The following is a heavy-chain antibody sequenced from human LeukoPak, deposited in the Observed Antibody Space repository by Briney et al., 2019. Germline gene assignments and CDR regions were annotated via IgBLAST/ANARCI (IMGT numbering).Heavy chain of an antibody. V-gene: IGHV1-18*04. Sequence: ASVKVSCKASGYTFTSYGISWVRQAPGQGLEWMGWISAYNGNTNYAQKLQGRVTMTTDTSTSTAYIELRSLRSDDTAVYYSARGVDDEIVVVPAAMPFGDWGQGTLVTVSS. CDR3: ARGVDDEIVVVPAAMPFGD. D-gene: IGHD2-2*01. CDR1: GYTFTSYG. J-gene: IGHJ4*02. CDR2: ISAYNGNT.